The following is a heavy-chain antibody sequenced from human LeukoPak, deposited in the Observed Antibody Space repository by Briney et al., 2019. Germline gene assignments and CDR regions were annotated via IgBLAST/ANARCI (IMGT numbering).Heavy chain of an antibody. CDR1: GYIFTGYY. Sequence: ASVKVSCKTSGYIFTGYYMHWVRQAPGRGLEWMGWINPDSGGTNYAQQFQGRVTMTRDTSISTAYMELSSLRSDDTAVYYCARSLVYCGSDCYFAPDQNWFDPWGQGTLVTVSS. V-gene: IGHV1-2*02. CDR2: INPDSGGT. J-gene: IGHJ5*02. CDR3: ARSLVYCGSDCYFAPDQNWFDP. D-gene: IGHD2-21*02.